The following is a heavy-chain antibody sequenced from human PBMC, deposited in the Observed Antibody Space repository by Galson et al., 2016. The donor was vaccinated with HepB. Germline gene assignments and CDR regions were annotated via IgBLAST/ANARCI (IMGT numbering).Heavy chain of an antibody. V-gene: IGHV3-23*01. CDR1: GFTFSSYA. Sequence: SLRLSCAASGFTFSSYAMTWVRQAPGKGLEWVSAISGSGGSTYYADSVKGRFTISRDNSKNTLSLQMNSLRAEDTAVYYCAKVPYYNYWYLDLWGRGTLVTVST. CDR3: AKVPYYNYWYLDL. D-gene: IGHD3-22*01. CDR2: ISGSGGST. J-gene: IGHJ2*01.